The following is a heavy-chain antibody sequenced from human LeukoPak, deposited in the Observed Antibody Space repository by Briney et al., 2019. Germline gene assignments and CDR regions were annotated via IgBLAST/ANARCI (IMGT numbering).Heavy chain of an antibody. CDR2: IYYSGST. Sequence: PPETLSLTCTVSGGSISSYYWSWIRQPLGKGLEWIGYIYYSGSTNYNPSLKSRVTISVDTSKNQFSLKLSSVTAADTAVYYCARQGPGIVGAQWMFAFDIWGQGTMVTVSS. J-gene: IGHJ3*02. CDR1: GGSISSYY. CDR3: ARQGPGIVGAQWMFAFDI. D-gene: IGHD1-26*01. V-gene: IGHV4-59*08.